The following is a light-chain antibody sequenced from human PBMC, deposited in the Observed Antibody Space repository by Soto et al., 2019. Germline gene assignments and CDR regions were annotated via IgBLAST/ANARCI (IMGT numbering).Light chain of an antibody. J-gene: IGLJ1*01. CDR3: SSFTSSSTFV. CDR2: DVS. V-gene: IGLV2-14*03. Sequence: QSALAQPASVSGSRGQSITFSCTGTSSDVGRYNYVSWFQQHPGKVPKLIIYDVSNWPSGVSDRFSGSKSGNTASLTISGLQPEDEADYYCSSFTSSSTFVFGTGTKVTVL. CDR1: SSDVGRYNY.